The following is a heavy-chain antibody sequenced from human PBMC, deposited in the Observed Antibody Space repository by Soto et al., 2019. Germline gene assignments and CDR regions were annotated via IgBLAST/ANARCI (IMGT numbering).Heavy chain of an antibody. CDR3: AKGRGQQRTPDDY. CDR2: ISYDGSNK. V-gene: IGHV3-30*18. J-gene: IGHJ4*02. D-gene: IGHD6-13*01. CDR1: GFTFSSYG. Sequence: QVQLVESGGGVVQPGRSLRLSCAASGFTFSSYGMHWVRQAPGKGLEWVAVISYDGSNKYYADSVKGRFTISRDNSKNTLYLQMNSLRAEDTAVYYCAKGRGQQRTPDDYWGQGTLVTVSS.